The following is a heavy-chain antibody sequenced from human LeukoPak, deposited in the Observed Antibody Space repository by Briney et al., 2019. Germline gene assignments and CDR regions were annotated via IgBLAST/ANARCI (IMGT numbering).Heavy chain of an antibody. Sequence: PSETLSLTCTVSGGSISSYYWSWIRQPPGKGLEWIWYIYTSGSTNYNPALKSRGTISVDTHKTQFSLKLSSVPAADTAVYFCESPAFGTYSSSWVYYSYYMDVWGKGTPVTVSS. CDR3: ESPAFGTYSSSWVYYSYYMDV. CDR2: IYTSGST. V-gene: IGHV4-4*09. J-gene: IGHJ6*03. CDR1: GGSISSYY. D-gene: IGHD6-13*01.